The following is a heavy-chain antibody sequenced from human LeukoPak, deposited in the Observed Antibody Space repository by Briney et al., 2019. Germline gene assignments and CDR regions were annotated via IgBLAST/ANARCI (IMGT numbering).Heavy chain of an antibody. J-gene: IGHJ5*02. Sequence: SETLSLTCTVSGGSISSGDCYWSWIRQPPGKGLEWIGYIYYSGSTYYNPSLKSRVTISVDTSKNQFSLKLSSVTAADTAVYYCARELGYCSSTSCFNWFDPWGQGTLVTVSS. D-gene: IGHD2-2*01. CDR3: ARELGYCSSTSCFNWFDP. CDR2: IYYSGST. V-gene: IGHV4-30-4*01. CDR1: GGSISSGDCY.